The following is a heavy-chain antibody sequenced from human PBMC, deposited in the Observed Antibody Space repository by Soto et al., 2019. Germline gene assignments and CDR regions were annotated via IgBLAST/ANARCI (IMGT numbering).Heavy chain of an antibody. CDR2: ISGSGGST. Sequence: GGSLRLSCAASGFTFSSYAMSWVRQAPGKGLEWVSAISGSGGSTYYADSGKGRFTISSDNSKNTLYLQMNSLRAEDTAVYYCAKDQRVARQTGNYYYYGMDVWGQGTTVTVSS. CDR3: AKDQRVARQTGNYYYYGMDV. CDR1: GFTFSSYA. J-gene: IGHJ6*02. D-gene: IGHD6-6*01. V-gene: IGHV3-23*01.